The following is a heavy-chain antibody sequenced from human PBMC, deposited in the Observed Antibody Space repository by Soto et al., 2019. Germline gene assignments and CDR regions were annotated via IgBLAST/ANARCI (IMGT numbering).Heavy chain of an antibody. V-gene: IGHV3-30-3*01. CDR2: ISYDGSNK. D-gene: IGHD1-1*01. Sequence: PGGSLRLSCAASGFTFSSYAMHWVRQAPGKGLEWVAVISYDGSNKYYADSVKGRFTISRDNSKNTLYLQMNSMRAEDTAVYYCASVRNGNYYSGMDVWGQGTTVTVSS. J-gene: IGHJ6*02. CDR1: GFTFSSYA. CDR3: ASVRNGNYYSGMDV.